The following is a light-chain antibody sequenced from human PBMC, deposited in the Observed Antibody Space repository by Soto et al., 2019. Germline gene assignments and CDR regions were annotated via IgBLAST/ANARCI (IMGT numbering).Light chain of an antibody. Sequence: DIEMTQSPSSLSASVGDRVTITCRASQTIHTYLNWYQQKPGKAPNLLIYGASNLQSGVPSRFSGSGSGTDFTLTINSLQPADFATYFCQQTYGGPYTFGQGTKLELK. CDR2: GAS. CDR3: QQTYGGPYT. CDR1: QTIHTY. V-gene: IGKV1-39*01. J-gene: IGKJ2*01.